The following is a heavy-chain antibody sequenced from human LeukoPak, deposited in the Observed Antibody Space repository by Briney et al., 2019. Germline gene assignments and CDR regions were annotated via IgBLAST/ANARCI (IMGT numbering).Heavy chain of an antibody. CDR3: ARDPGDDSSGYFFSGPDYYFDY. V-gene: IGHV4-59*01. Sequence: SETLSLTCTVSGGSISSYYWSWIRQPPGKGLEWMGYVFDRGTTAYNPSLKRRVTMSLDTSKSQFSLNLSSVTAADTAVYYCARDPGDDSSGYFFSGPDYYFDYWGQGTLVTVSS. J-gene: IGHJ4*02. D-gene: IGHD3-22*01. CDR1: GGSISSYY. CDR2: VFDRGTT.